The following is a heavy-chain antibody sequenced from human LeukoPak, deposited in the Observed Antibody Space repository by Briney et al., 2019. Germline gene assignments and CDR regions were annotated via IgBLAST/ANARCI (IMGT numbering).Heavy chain of an antibody. Sequence: SETLSLTCAVYGGSFSGYYWSWIRQPPGKGLEWIGEISHSGSTNYNPSLKSRVTISVDTSKNQFSLKLSSVTAADTAVYYCARTSSGWYIRTSDYWGQGTLVTVSS. V-gene: IGHV4-34*01. CDR3: ARTSSGWYIRTSDY. CDR2: ISHSGST. D-gene: IGHD6-19*01. J-gene: IGHJ4*02. CDR1: GGSFSGYY.